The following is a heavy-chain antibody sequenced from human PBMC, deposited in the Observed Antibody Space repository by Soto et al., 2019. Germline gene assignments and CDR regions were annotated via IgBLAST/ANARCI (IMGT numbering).Heavy chain of an antibody. Sequence: ETLSLTCTVSGGSISSSSYYWGWIRQPPGKGLEWIGSIYYSGSPYYNPSLKSRGTISVDTSKNQFSLKLSSLTAADTAVYYCARHDPPMGSSFFPFMDVWGKGTTVTVSS. D-gene: IGHD6-6*01. J-gene: IGHJ6*03. CDR1: GGSISSSSYY. CDR3: ARHDPPMGSSFFPFMDV. V-gene: IGHV4-39*01. CDR2: IYYSGSP.